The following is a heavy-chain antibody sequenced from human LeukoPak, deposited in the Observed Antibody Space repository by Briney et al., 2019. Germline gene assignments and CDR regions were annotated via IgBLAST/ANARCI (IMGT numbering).Heavy chain of an antibody. J-gene: IGHJ4*02. V-gene: IGHV4-34*01. CDR1: GGSFSGYY. CDR2: INHSGST. Sequence: KPSETLSLTCAVYGGSFSGYYWSWIRQPPGKGLEWIGEINHSGSTNYNPSLKSRVTISVDTSKNQFSLKLSSVTAADTAVYYCARGTGYSSSSGSHFDYWGQGTLVTVSS. CDR3: ARGTGYSSSSGSHFDY. D-gene: IGHD6-6*01.